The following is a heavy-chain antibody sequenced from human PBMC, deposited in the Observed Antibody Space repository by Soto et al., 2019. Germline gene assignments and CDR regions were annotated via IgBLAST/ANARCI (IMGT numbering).Heavy chain of an antibody. D-gene: IGHD4-17*01. V-gene: IGHV4-30-2*01. CDR3: ARAHYGDYGYGMDV. CDR2: IYHGGYT. CDR1: GGYIRSGCYS. Sequence: PSETLSLTCGVSGGYIRSGCYSWSWIRQPPGKGLEWIGYIYHGGYTYYNPSLKSRVTISVDRSKNQFSLKLSSVTAADTAVYYCARAHYGDYGYGMDVWGQGTTVTVSS. J-gene: IGHJ6*02.